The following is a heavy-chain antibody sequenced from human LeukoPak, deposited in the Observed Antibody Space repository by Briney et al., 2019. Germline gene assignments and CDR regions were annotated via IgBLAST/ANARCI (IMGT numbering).Heavy chain of an antibody. CDR2: ISWSSGNI. J-gene: IGHJ4*02. Sequence: GGSLRLSCAASGFTFDDYAMHWVRQAPGKGLEWVSGISWSSGNIDYAHSVKGRFTISRDNAKNSLYLQMNSLRAEDKALYYCAKDGGWYFDYWGQGTLFTVSS. V-gene: IGHV3-9*01. D-gene: IGHD6-19*01. CDR3: AKDGGWYFDY. CDR1: GFTFDDYA.